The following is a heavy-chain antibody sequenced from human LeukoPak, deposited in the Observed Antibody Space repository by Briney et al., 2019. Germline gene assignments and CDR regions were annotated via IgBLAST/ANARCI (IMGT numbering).Heavy chain of an antibody. Sequence: GGSLRLSCAASGFTFSDYYMSWIRQAPGKGLEWVSYISSSGSTIYYADSVKGRFTISRDNAKNSLYLQMSSLRAEDTAVYYCARDVGAVPAAIYYYYMDVWGKGTTVTVSS. CDR1: GFTFSDYY. D-gene: IGHD2-2*01. CDR3: ARDVGAVPAAIYYYYMDV. CDR2: ISSSGSTI. J-gene: IGHJ6*03. V-gene: IGHV3-11*01.